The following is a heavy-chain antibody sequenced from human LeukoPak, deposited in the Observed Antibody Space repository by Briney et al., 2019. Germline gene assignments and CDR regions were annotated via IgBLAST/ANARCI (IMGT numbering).Heavy chain of an antibody. CDR3: ASRDGYNVGYDAFDI. V-gene: IGHV3-53*01. Sequence: PGGSLRLSCAASGNYWMHWVRQAPGKGLEWVSVIYSGGSTYYADSVKGRFTISRDNSKNTLYLQMNSLRAEDTAVYYCASRDGYNVGYDAFDIWGQGTMVTVSS. CDR1: GNYW. CDR2: IYSGGST. J-gene: IGHJ3*02. D-gene: IGHD5-24*01.